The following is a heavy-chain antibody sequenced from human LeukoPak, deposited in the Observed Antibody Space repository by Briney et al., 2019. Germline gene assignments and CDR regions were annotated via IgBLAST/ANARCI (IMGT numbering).Heavy chain of an antibody. CDR2: IGGSGADT. CDR1: GFSFSNYA. CDR3: VKRPGSSSSGTFEY. D-gene: IGHD6-6*01. Sequence: PGGSLRLSCAPCGFSFSNYAMSWVRQAPGKGLEWVSGIGGSGADTYYPDSVKGRFTISRDNSKNTLFLQMNSLKDEDTAVYYCVKRPGSSSSGTFEYWGQGTLVTVSS. J-gene: IGHJ4*02. V-gene: IGHV3-23*01.